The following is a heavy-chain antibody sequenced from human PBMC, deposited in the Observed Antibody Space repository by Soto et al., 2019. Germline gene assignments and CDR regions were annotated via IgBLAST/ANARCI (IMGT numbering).Heavy chain of an antibody. CDR2: ISGSGGST. J-gene: IGHJ6*02. Sequence: PGGSLRLSCAASGFTFSSYAMSWVRRAPGKGLEWVSAISGSGGSTYYADSVKGRFTITRDNSKNTLYLQMNSLRAEDTAVYYCAKASSSTPITKKVDSGALGYYYGMDVWGQGTTVTVSS. D-gene: IGHD2-2*02. V-gene: IGHV3-23*01. CDR3: AKASSSTPITKKVDSGALGYYYGMDV. CDR1: GFTFSSYA.